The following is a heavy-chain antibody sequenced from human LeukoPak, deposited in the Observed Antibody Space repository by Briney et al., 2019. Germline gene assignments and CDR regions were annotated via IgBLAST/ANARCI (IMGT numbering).Heavy chain of an antibody. CDR1: GGSISSYY. D-gene: IGHD5-18*01. CDR3: ARMRGYSYDP. J-gene: IGHJ5*02. CDR2: IYYSGST. Sequence: SETLSLTCTVSGGSISSYYWSWIRQPPGRGLEWIGYIYYSGSTNYNPSLKSRVTISVDTSKNQFSLKLSSVTAADTAVYYCARMRGYSYDPWGQGILVTVSS. V-gene: IGHV4-59*01.